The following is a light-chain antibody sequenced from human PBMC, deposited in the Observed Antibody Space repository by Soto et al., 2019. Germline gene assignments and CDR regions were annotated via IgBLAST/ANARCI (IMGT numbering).Light chain of an antibody. CDR1: QSISSW. Sequence: DIQMTQSPSTLSASVGDRVTITCRASQSISSWLAWYQQKPGNAPKLLIYDASSLEGGVPSRLSGSGSGTEFALTIRSLQPDDFATYYCQQYNSYTFGQGTKLEIK. J-gene: IGKJ2*01. V-gene: IGKV1-5*01. CDR3: QQYNSYT. CDR2: DAS.